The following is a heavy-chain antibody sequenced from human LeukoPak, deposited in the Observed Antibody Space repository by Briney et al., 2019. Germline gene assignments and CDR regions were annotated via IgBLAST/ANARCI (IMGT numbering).Heavy chain of an antibody. CDR2: IDYTGRT. Sequence: PSETLSLTCTVSGGSISNNYWNWIRQPPGKELEWIGYIDYTGRTNYNPSLKSRVTISIDTSENQFSLKLTSVTAADTAVYYCARDRVAASGLLDPWGQGTLVTVSS. J-gene: IGHJ5*02. CDR3: ARDRVAASGLLDP. V-gene: IGHV4-59*01. CDR1: GGSISNNY. D-gene: IGHD6-13*01.